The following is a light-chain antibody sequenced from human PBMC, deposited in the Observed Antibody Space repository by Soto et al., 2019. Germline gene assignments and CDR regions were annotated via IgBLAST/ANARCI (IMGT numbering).Light chain of an antibody. Sequence: QSVLTQPPSISGAPGQRVTISCTGSSSNIGAHSDVHWYQHLPGAAPKLLIFGNNNRPSGVPDRFSGSKSGTSASLAITALQAEDEADYYCQSYDIRLSTYVFGTGTKLTVL. CDR1: SSNIGAHSD. CDR2: GNN. CDR3: QSYDIRLSTYV. J-gene: IGLJ1*01. V-gene: IGLV1-40*01.